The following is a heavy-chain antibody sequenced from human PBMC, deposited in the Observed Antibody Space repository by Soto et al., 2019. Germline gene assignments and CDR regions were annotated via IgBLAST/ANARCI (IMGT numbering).Heavy chain of an antibody. CDR1: GFSLTSGVVG. J-gene: IGHJ6*02. V-gene: IGHV2-5*01. Sequence: QITLKESGPTLVKPTQTLTLTCTFSGFSLTSGVVGVGWIRQPPGEALEWLALIYWNDEQYYNPSLRNRLTITRDTSKNQVVLTMTNMDPVDTATSDCAHRLPGPSGYDVWGQGTTVTVYS. CDR2: IYWNDEQ. CDR3: AHRLPGPSGYDV. D-gene: IGHD6-13*01.